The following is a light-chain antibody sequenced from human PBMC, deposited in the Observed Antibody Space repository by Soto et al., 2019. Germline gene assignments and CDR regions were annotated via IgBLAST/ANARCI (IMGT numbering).Light chain of an antibody. CDR1: QSVSSSY. Sequence: EIVLTQSPGTLSLSPGERATLSCRASQSVSSSYLAWYQQKPGQAPRLLIYGASSRATGIPDRFSGSGSGTYFTITISILEPEDFAGYYCQQYGSSPGTFGQGTKVEIK. J-gene: IGKJ1*01. V-gene: IGKV3-20*01. CDR2: GAS. CDR3: QQYGSSPGT.